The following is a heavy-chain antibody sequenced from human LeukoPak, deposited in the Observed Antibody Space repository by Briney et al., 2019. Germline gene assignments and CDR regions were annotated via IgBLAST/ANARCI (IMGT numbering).Heavy chain of an antibody. Sequence: APVKVSCKASGYTFTSFGISWVRQAPGQGLEWMGWISAYTGDTNYATNIEARVTMTTDISTSTAYMELRSLKSDDAAVYYCMRVASTDCDCPDYFDKWGQGTLVTVSS. V-gene: IGHV1-18*01. CDR2: ISAYTGDT. CDR1: GYTFTSFG. J-gene: IGHJ4*02. CDR3: MRVASTDCDCPDYFDK. D-gene: IGHD2-21*02.